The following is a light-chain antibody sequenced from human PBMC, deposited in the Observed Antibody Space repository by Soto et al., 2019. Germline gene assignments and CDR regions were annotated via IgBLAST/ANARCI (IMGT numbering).Light chain of an antibody. Sequence: EIVLTQSPGTLSLSPGERATLSCRASQSVSSNYLAWYRRKPGQAPRLLIYGASSRAIDIPNRFSGSGSGTDFTLTITRLEPEDFAVYYCQQYGSSPPTFGQGTKVEI. J-gene: IGKJ1*01. V-gene: IGKV3-20*01. CDR1: QSVSSNY. CDR2: GAS. CDR3: QQYGSSPPT.